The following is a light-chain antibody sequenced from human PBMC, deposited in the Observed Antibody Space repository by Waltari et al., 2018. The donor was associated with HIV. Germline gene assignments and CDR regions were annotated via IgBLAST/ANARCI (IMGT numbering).Light chain of an antibody. J-gene: IGKJ1*01. V-gene: IGKV1-5*03. Sequence: DIQMTQSPSTLSASVGARVMFTGRASQNINNWLAWYQQKTGKAPKLLIYKASILETGVPSRFSGGESGTQFNLTISGLQPDDVATYYCQHYNSFSQWTFGQGTKVESK. CDR1: QNINNW. CDR2: KAS. CDR3: QHYNSFSQWT.